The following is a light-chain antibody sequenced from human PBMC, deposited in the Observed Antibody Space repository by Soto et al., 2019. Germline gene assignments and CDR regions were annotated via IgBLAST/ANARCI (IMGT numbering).Light chain of an antibody. V-gene: IGKV3-20*01. Sequence: EIVLTQSPGTLSLSPGERATLSCRASQSVSSSYLAWYQQKPGQAPRLLIYDASSRATGIPDRFSGSGSGTDSTLTISRLGPEDFAVYYCQQYGSSPPWTFGQGTKVEIK. CDR2: DAS. J-gene: IGKJ1*01. CDR1: QSVSSSY. CDR3: QQYGSSPPWT.